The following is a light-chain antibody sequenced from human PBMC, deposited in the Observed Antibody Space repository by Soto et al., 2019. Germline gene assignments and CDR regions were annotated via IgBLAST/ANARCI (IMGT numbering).Light chain of an antibody. Sequence: EIWMTQSPATLSVSPGERATLSCRASQSVSSNLDWYQKKPGQAPRLLIYGASTRATGIPARLSGSGYGTELTITISSMQSEDFEVYYCQQRSNWPLTFGGGTKVDIK. CDR3: QQRSNWPLT. CDR2: GAS. J-gene: IGKJ4*01. CDR1: QSVSSN. V-gene: IGKV3-15*01.